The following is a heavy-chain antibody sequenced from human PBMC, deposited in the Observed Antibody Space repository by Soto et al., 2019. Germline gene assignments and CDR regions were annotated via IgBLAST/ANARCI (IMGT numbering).Heavy chain of an antibody. CDR3: ARQIYDSDTGPNFQYYFDS. V-gene: IGHV5-10-1*01. Sequence: GASLKISCKGSGYSFAGYWITWVRQKPGKGLEWMGRIDPSDSQTYYSPSFRGHVTISVTKSITTVFLQWNSPRASDTAMYYCARQIYDSDTGPNFQYYFDSWGQGTPVTVSS. CDR1: GYSFAGYW. D-gene: IGHD3-22*01. J-gene: IGHJ4*02. CDR2: IDPSDSQT.